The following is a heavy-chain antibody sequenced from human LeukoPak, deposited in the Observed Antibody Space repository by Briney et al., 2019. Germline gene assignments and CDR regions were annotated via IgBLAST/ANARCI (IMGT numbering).Heavy chain of an antibody. J-gene: IGHJ4*02. V-gene: IGHV4-39*07. D-gene: IGHD3-22*01. CDR1: GGSISSSTYY. Sequence: SETLSLTCTVSGGSISSSTYYWSWIRQPPGKGLEWIGEINHSGSTNYNPSLKSRVTISVDTSKNQFSLKLTSVTAADTAVYYCARWDYYDSSGYYYPIDYWGQGTLVTVSS. CDR2: INHSGST. CDR3: ARWDYYDSSGYYYPIDY.